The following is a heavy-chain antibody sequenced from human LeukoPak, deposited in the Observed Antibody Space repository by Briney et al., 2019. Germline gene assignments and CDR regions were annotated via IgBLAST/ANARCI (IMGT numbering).Heavy chain of an antibody. CDR1: GFTFCDYA. Sequence: GGSLRLSCTASGFTFCDYAMSWVRQAPGKGLEWVGFIRSKAYGGTTEYAASVKGRFTISRDDSKSIAYLQMNSLKTEDTAVYYCTRGYSSSWYDYWGQGTLVTVSS. D-gene: IGHD6-13*01. J-gene: IGHJ4*02. CDR3: TRGYSSSWYDY. V-gene: IGHV3-49*04. CDR2: IRSKAYGGTT.